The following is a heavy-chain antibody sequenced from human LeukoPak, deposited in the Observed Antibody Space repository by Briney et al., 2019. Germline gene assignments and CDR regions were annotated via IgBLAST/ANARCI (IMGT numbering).Heavy chain of an antibody. CDR3: AREGGYYYDSSGYYDY. V-gene: IGHV1-69*10. Sequence: AASVKVSCKASRGTFSSYAISWVRQAPGQGLEWMGWIIPIFGIANYAQKFQGRVTITADKSTSTAYMELSSLRSEDTAVYYCAREGGYYYDSSGYYDYWGQGTLVTVSS. J-gene: IGHJ4*02. CDR2: IIPIFGIA. D-gene: IGHD3-22*01. CDR1: RGTFSSYA.